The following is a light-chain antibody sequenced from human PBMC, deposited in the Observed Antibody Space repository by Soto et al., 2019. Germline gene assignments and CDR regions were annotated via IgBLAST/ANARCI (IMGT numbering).Light chain of an antibody. CDR1: QSVSSK. CDR2: DAS. V-gene: IGKV3-15*01. J-gene: IGKJ2*01. CDR3: QQYNDCPPYT. Sequence: EIVMTQSPATVSVSPGERATLSCRASQSVSSKLAWYQQKPGQPPRLLIYDASARATGVPARFSGSGSGTEFILTISSLQSEDFAVYYCQQYNDCPPYTFGQGTKLDMK.